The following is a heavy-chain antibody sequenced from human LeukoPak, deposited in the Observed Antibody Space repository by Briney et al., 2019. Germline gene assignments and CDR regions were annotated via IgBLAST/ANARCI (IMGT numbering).Heavy chain of an antibody. CDR2: IKDSGSP. D-gene: IGHD6-19*01. CDR1: GGSFSGYS. CDR3: ARGRFSGLPQATTPQFDY. J-gene: IGHJ4*02. V-gene: IGHV4-34*01. Sequence: SETLSLTCAVYGGSFSGYSWTWIRQPPGKGLEWIGEIKDSGSPTFNPSLKSRVTMSVDTSNNQFSVRLSSLTAADTAVYYCARGRFSGLPQATTPQFDYWGQGTLVTVSS.